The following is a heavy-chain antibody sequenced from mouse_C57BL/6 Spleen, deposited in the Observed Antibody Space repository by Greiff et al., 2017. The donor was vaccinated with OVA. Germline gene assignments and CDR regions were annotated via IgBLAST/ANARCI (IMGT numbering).Heavy chain of an antibody. V-gene: IGHV1-82*01. CDR2: IYPGDGDT. J-gene: IGHJ2*01. Sequence: QVQLKQSGPELVKPGASVKISCKASGYAFSSSWMNWVKQRPGKGLEWIGRIYPGDGDTNYNGKFKGKATLTADKSSSTAYMQLSSLTSEDSAVYFCARSSDDGYYERNYFDYWGQGTTLTVSS. CDR1: GYAFSSSW. D-gene: IGHD2-3*01. CDR3: ARSSDDGYYERNYFDY.